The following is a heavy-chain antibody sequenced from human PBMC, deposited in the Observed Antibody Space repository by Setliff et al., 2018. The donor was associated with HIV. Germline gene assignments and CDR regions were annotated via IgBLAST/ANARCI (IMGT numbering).Heavy chain of an antibody. D-gene: IGHD6-19*01. CDR1: GYTFSYYD. J-gene: IGHJ4*02. Sequence: ASVKVSCKASGYTFSYYDINWVRQATGQGLEWMGWKNPNTATAGYSQKFQGRVTMTSDTSIDTAYMELSSLRSEDTAVYYCARGFLRSGWTQLAYWGQGTLVTVSS. CDR3: ARGFLRSGWTQLAY. CDR2: KNPNTATA. V-gene: IGHV1-8*02.